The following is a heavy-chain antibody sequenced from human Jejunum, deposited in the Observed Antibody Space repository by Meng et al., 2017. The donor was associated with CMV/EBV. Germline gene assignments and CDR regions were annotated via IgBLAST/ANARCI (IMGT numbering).Heavy chain of an antibody. J-gene: IGHJ3*01. CDR2: IRFDGSDQ. CDR1: GFTFTSFG. CDR3: ARMGYGFEFFDV. V-gene: IGHV3-33*01. D-gene: IGHD5-12*01. Sequence: ATSGFTFTSFGMTWVRQAPGKGLEWVAFIRFDGSDQFYTDSVKGRFTISRDDSKNTFFLQMSSLRPEDTAVYYCARMGYGFEFFDVWGQGTMVTVSS.